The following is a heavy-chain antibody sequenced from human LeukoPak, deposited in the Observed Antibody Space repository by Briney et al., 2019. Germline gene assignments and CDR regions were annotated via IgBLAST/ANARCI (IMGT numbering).Heavy chain of an antibody. J-gene: IGHJ6*03. Sequence: PGGSLRLSCAASGFTFSSYAMSWVRQAPGKGLEWVSAISGSGGSTYYADSVKGRFTISRDNSKNTLYLQMNSLRAEDTAVYYCARVISSWTYYYYYMDVWGKGTTVTVSS. D-gene: IGHD6-13*01. V-gene: IGHV3-23*01. CDR3: ARVISSWTYYYYYMDV. CDR1: GFTFSSYA. CDR2: ISGSGGST.